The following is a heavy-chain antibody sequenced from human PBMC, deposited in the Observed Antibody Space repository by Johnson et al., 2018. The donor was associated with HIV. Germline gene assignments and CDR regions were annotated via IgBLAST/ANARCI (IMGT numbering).Heavy chain of an antibody. J-gene: IGHJ3*02. V-gene: IGHV3-33*06. D-gene: IGHD3-3*01. Sequence: QVQLVESGGGVVQPGRSLRLTCAASRFTFNNYGMHWVRQAPGKGLEWVAVMWYDGSNKYYADSVKGRFTISRDNSKNTLYLQMNSLRAEDTAGYYCAKGLLRYEAADAFDIWGQGTMVTVTS. CDR1: RFTFNNYG. CDR3: AKGLLRYEAADAFDI. CDR2: MWYDGSNK.